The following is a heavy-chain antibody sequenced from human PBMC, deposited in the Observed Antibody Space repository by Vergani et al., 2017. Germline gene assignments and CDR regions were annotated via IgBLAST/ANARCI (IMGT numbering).Heavy chain of an antibody. J-gene: IGHJ4*02. Sequence: QVQLQQWGPGLLKPSETLSLTCAVSGGSFSGYYWSWIRQPPGKGLEWIGEINHSGSTNYNPSLKSRVTISVDTSKNQFSLKLSSVTAADTAVYYCARGRGYCSSTSCYQDYWGQGTLVTVSS. CDR1: GGSFSGYY. CDR2: INHSGST. V-gene: IGHV4-34*01. D-gene: IGHD2-2*01. CDR3: ARGRGYCSSTSCYQDY.